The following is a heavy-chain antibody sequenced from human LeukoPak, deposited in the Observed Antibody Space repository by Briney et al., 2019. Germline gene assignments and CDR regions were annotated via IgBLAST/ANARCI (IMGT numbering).Heavy chain of an antibody. V-gene: IGHV4-39*07. D-gene: IGHD6-13*01. Sequence: SETLSLTCTVSGGSISSSSSYWGWIRQPPGQGLEWIGSIFYTASTYYNPSLKSRVTISVDTSKNQFSLKLSSVTAADTAMYYCASSSSWIWFDPWGQGTLVTVSS. J-gene: IGHJ5*02. CDR2: IFYTAST. CDR3: ASSSSWIWFDP. CDR1: GGSISSSSSY.